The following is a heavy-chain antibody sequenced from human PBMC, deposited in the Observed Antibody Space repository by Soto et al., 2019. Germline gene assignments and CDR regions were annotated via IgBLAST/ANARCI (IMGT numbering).Heavy chain of an antibody. Sequence: PSETLSLTCAVYGGSFSGYYWSWIRQLPGKELEWIGEINHSGSTNYNPSLKSRVTISVDTSKNQFSLKLSSVTAADTAVYYCASGTMVRGVIRNYYYYGMDVWGQGTTVTVSS. V-gene: IGHV4-34*01. D-gene: IGHD3-10*01. CDR2: INHSGST. CDR1: GGSFSGYY. CDR3: ASGTMVRGVIRNYYYYGMDV. J-gene: IGHJ6*02.